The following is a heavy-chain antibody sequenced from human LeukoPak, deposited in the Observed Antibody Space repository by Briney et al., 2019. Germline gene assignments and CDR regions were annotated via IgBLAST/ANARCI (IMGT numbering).Heavy chain of an antibody. V-gene: IGHV4-59*12. CDR1: GGSISSYY. D-gene: IGHD6-19*01. CDR2: IFYSGST. CDR3: ARGTAVALDY. Sequence: PSETLSLTCSVSGGSISSYYWSWIRQPPGKGLEWIGCIFYSGSTNYNPSLKSRVTISVDTSKNQFSLKLSSVTAADTAVYYCARGTAVALDYWGQGTLVTVSS. J-gene: IGHJ4*02.